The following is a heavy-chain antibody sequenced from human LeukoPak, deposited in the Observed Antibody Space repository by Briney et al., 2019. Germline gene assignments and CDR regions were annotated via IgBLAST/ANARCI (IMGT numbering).Heavy chain of an antibody. CDR3: ARDYKFPPADSSYYFHMDV. J-gene: IGHJ6*03. D-gene: IGHD5-24*01. V-gene: IGHV4-4*07. CDR2: VYTTGYT. Sequence: SETLSLTCTVSGDSISGYYWAWIRQPAGRGLEWIGHVYTTGYTDYNPSLQSRVTISLDKSSNKLSLSLTSVTAADTAVYYCARDYKFPPADSSYYFHMDVWGKGTKVTVSS. CDR1: GDSISGYY.